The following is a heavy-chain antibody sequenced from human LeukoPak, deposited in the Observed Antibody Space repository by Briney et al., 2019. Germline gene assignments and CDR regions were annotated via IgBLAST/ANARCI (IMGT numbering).Heavy chain of an antibody. CDR2: IFYSGST. CDR1: GGSLSDYY. D-gene: IGHD3-10*01. CDR3: AKSNGYGLVDI. V-gene: IGHV4-39*07. Sequence: TSETLSLTCTVSGGSLSDYYWGWIRQPPGKGLEWIGNIFYSGSTYYSPSLRSRVTISLDTSRNQFSLKLNSVTAADTAVYYCAKSNGYGLVDIWGQGTMVTVSS. J-gene: IGHJ3*02.